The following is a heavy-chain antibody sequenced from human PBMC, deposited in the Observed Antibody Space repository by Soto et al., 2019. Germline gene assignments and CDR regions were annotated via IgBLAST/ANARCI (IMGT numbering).Heavy chain of an antibody. V-gene: IGHV3-11*01. J-gene: IGHJ6*02. CDR1: GFTFSDYY. D-gene: IGHD3-22*01. CDR3: AREVDSSGYSFYYYYGMDV. Sequence: GGSLRLSCAASGFTFSDYYMSWIRQAPGKGLEWVSYISSSGSTIYYADSVKGRFTISRDNAKNSLYLQMNSLRAEDTAVYYCAREVDSSGYSFYYYYGMDVWGQGTTVTVSS. CDR2: ISSSGSTI.